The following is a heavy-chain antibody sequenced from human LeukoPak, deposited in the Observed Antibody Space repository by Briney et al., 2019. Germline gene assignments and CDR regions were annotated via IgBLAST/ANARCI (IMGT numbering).Heavy chain of an antibody. J-gene: IGHJ4*02. CDR2: INHSGST. CDR3: ARTRGEFGDYGFDY. V-gene: IGHV4-34*01. D-gene: IGHD4-17*01. Sequence: SETLSLTCAVYGGSFSGYYWSWIRQPPGKGLEWIGEINHSGSTNYNPSLKSRVTISVDRSKNHFSLMLTSVTAADTAVYYCARTRGEFGDYGFDYWGQGILVTVSS. CDR1: GGSFSGYY.